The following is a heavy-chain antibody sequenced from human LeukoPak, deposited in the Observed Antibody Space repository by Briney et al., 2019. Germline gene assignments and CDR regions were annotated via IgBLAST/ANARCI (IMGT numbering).Heavy chain of an antibody. J-gene: IGHJ4*02. CDR1: GFSLSTSGVG. Sequence: SGPTLVKPTQTLTLTCTFSGFSLSTSGVGVGWIRQPPVKALEWLALIYWNDDKRYSPSLKSRLTITKDTSKNQVVLTMTNMDPVDTATYYCAHSLEGIAAAGFDYWGQGTLVTVSS. CDR3: AHSLEGIAAAGFDY. D-gene: IGHD6-13*01. CDR2: IYWNDDK. V-gene: IGHV2-5*01.